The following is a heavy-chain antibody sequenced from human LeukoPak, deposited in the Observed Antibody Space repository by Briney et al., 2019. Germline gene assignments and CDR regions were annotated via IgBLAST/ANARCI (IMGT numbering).Heavy chain of an antibody. CDR2: IIPILGIA. V-gene: IGHV1-69*04. Sequence: GASVKVSCKASGGTFSSYAISWVRQAPGQGLEWMGRIIPILGIANYAQKFQGRVTITADKSTSTAYMELSSLRSEDTAVYYCAKDFWYQLIVGATSFRGAFDIWGQGTMVTVSS. J-gene: IGHJ3*02. D-gene: IGHD1-26*01. CDR1: GGTFSSYA. CDR3: AKDFWYQLIVGATSFRGAFDI.